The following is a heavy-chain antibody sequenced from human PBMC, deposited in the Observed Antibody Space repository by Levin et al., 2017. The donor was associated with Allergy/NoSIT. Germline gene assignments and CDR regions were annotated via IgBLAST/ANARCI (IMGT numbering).Heavy chain of an antibody. V-gene: IGHV3-7*03. J-gene: IGHJ4*02. CDR1: GFTLSNYW. CDR3: ARARPSSGDFDH. D-gene: IGHD3-22*01. Sequence: HSGGSLRLSCAASGFTLSNYWMSWVRQAPGKGLEWVANIKADGSAKYYVDSVKGRFTISRDNANNSLFLQMSYLGVDDTAIYYCARARPSSGDFDHWGQGALVTVSS. CDR2: IKADGSAK.